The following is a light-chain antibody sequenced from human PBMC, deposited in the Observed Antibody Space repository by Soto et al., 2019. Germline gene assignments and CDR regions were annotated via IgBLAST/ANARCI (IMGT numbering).Light chain of an antibody. CDR1: QSVSSN. CDR3: QQYTNWPPLT. V-gene: IGKV3-15*01. Sequence: EIVMTQSPATLSVSPGERATLSCRASQSVSSNLAWYQQKPGQAPRLLIYGASTRATGIQDRFSGSGSGTEITLTISSLQSEDFAVYSCQQYTNWPPLTFGGGTKVETK. CDR2: GAS. J-gene: IGKJ4*01.